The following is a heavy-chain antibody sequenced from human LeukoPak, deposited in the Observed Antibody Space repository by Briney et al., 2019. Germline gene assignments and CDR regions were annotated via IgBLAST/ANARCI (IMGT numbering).Heavy chain of an antibody. V-gene: IGHV3-48*03. CDR1: GFTFSSYE. D-gene: IGHD3-22*01. Sequence: GGSLRLPCAASGFTFSSYEMNWVRQAPGKGLEWVSYISSSGSTIYYADSVKGRFTISRDNAKNSLYLQMNSLRAEDTAVYYCARAGRYYYDSSGYYRYLDYWGQGTLVTVSS. J-gene: IGHJ4*02. CDR3: ARAGRYYYDSSGYYRYLDY. CDR2: ISSSGSTI.